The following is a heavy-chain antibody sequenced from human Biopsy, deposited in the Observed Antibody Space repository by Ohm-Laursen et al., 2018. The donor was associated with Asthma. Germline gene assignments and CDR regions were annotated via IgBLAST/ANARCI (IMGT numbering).Heavy chain of an antibody. V-gene: IGHV4-39*01. CDR1: GGSISSSNYY. CDR2: IYYGGST. D-gene: IGHD2-15*01. CDR3: ARLRIRPYYFDY. J-gene: IGHJ4*02. Sequence: SDTLSLTCTVSGGSISSSNYYWGWIRQPPGKGLEWIGNIYYGGSTYYSPSLKSRITISVDTPKKQFSRKLSSVTAADTAVYYCARLRIRPYYFDYWGRGTLVTVSS.